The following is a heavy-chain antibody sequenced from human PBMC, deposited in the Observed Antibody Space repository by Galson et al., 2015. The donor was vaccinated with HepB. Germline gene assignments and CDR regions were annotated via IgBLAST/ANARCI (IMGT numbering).Heavy chain of an antibody. Sequence: SLRLSCAASGFTFSSYSMNWVRQAPGKGLEWVSSISSSSSYIYYADSVKGRFTISRDNAKNSLYLQMSSLRAEDTAVYYCARELVPAALRYYFDYWGQGTLVTVSS. V-gene: IGHV3-21*01. CDR3: ARELVPAALRYYFDY. J-gene: IGHJ4*02. CDR2: ISSSSSYI. CDR1: GFTFSSYS. D-gene: IGHD2-2*01.